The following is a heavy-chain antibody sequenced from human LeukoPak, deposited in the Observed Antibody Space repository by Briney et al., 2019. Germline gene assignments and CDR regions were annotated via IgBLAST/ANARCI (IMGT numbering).Heavy chain of an antibody. Sequence: GGSLRLSCSASGFTFSSYAMHWVGQAPGKGVECVSAISSNGGSTYYADSVKGRFTISRDNSKNTLYLQMSSLRAEDTAVYYCVKAPHYYGSGSYHDYWGQGTLVTVSS. CDR2: ISSNGGST. V-gene: IGHV3-64D*06. J-gene: IGHJ4*02. D-gene: IGHD3-10*01. CDR3: VKAPHYYGSGSYHDY. CDR1: GFTFSSYA.